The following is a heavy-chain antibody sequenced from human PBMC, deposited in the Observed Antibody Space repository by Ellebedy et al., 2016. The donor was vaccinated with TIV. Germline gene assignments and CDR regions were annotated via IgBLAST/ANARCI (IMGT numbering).Heavy chain of an antibody. V-gene: IGHV1-3*01. CDR2: INAGIGNT. CDR3: ARRFDIVTGSYPRGYYGLDI. Sequence: AASVKVSCKASGYTFTTYAIHWVRQAPGQRPEWMGWINAGIGNTKYSEKFQGRGTITTDTAASTDYMELSSLRSEDTAVYYCARRFDIVTGSYPRGYYGLDIWGQGTTVTVSS. D-gene: IGHD3-9*01. CDR1: GYTFTTYA. J-gene: IGHJ6*02.